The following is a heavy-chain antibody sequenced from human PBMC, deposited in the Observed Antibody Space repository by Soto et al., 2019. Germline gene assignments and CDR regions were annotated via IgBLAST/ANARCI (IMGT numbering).Heavy chain of an antibody. CDR2: LNAGNGNT. Sequence: QVQLVQSGAEVKKRGASVKVSCKASGYTFTSYAMHWVRQAPGQRLELMGWLNAGNGNTKYSQKFQGRVTITRDTSASSAYMELSCLRSEDTAVYYCAREKHIVVVTDILGEDGFDYWGQGTLVTVSS. V-gene: IGHV1-3*01. J-gene: IGHJ4*02. D-gene: IGHD2-21*02. CDR1: GYTFTSYA. CDR3: AREKHIVVVTDILGEDGFDY.